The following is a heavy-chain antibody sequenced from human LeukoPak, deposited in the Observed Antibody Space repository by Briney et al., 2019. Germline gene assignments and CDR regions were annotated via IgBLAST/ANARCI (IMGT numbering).Heavy chain of an antibody. CDR3: ARDSDVSGSYFGCFDY. CDR1: GFTFSSYS. V-gene: IGHV3-21*01. Sequence: YPGGSLRLSCAASGFTFSSYSMNWVRQAPGKGLEWVSSISSSSSYINYADSVKGRFTISRDNAKNSLYLQMSGLRAEDTAVYYCARDSDVSGSYFGCFDYWGQGTLVTVSS. D-gene: IGHD1-26*01. J-gene: IGHJ4*02. CDR2: ISSSSSYI.